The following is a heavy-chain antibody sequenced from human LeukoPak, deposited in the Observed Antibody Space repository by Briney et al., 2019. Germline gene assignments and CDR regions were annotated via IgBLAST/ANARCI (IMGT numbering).Heavy chain of an antibody. V-gene: IGHV1-2*02. CDR1: GYTFTGYY. Sequence: ASVKVSCKASGYTFTGYYMHWVRQAPGQGLEWMGWINPNSGGTNYAQKFQGRVTMTRDTSISTAYMELSRLRSDDTAVYYCARDGGLYYDFWSGYKSGFDYWGQGTLVTVSS. CDR3: ARDGGLYYDFWSGYKSGFDY. J-gene: IGHJ4*02. D-gene: IGHD3-3*01. CDR2: INPNSGGT.